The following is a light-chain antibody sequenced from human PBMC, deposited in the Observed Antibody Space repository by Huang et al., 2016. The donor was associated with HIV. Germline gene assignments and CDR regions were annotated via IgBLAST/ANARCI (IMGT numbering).Light chain of an antibody. Sequence: DIQMTQSPSSLSASVGDRVTITCRASQTISNYLNWYQQKPGKAPNLLVYGASGLQSGVPERFSCRGSGTEFTLTISSLQPEDFATYYCQQSYSTPRVTFGPGTKVDIK. V-gene: IGKV1-39*01. J-gene: IGKJ3*01. CDR2: GAS. CDR1: QTISNY. CDR3: QQSYSTPRVT.